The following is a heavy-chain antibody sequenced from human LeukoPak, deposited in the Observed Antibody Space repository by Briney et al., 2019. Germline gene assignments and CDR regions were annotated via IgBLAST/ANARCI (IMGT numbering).Heavy chain of an antibody. D-gene: IGHD6-13*01. CDR3: ARKYSSSWYPYYYYYYMDV. CDR1: GGSISSYY. CDR2: IYYSGST. J-gene: IGHJ6*03. V-gene: IGHV4-59*08. Sequence: RTSETLSLTCTASGGSISSYYWSWIRQPPGKGLEWIGYIYYSGSTNYNPSLKSRVTISVDTSKNQFSLKLSSVTAADTAVYYCARKYSSSWYPYYYYYYMDVWGKGTTVTISS.